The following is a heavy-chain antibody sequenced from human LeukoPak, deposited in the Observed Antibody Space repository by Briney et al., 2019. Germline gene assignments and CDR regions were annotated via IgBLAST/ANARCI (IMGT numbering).Heavy chain of an antibody. CDR3: ARGGYSYGYMGYSDY. D-gene: IGHD5-18*01. CDR2: ISAYNGNT. Sequence: GASVKVSCKTSGYTFNYYGISWVRQAPGQGLEWMGWISAYNGNTNYAQNLQGRVTMTTDSSTSTAYMELRSLRSADTALYYCARGGYSYGYMGYSDYWGQGTLVTVSS. J-gene: IGHJ4*02. V-gene: IGHV1-18*01. CDR1: GYTFNYYG.